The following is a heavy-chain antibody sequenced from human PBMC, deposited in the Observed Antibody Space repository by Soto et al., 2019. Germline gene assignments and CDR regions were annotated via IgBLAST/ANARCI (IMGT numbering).Heavy chain of an antibody. V-gene: IGHV4-34*01. D-gene: IGHD2-2*03. CDR2: INHSGST. Sequence: SLTCAVDGGSFRGYYWISIRQPPGKGLEWIGEINHSGSTNYNPSLKSRVTISVDTSKNQFSLKLSSVTAADTAVYYCARLGYCSSTSCYPWGQGTLVTVPS. J-gene: IGHJ5*02. CDR1: GGSFRGYY. CDR3: ARLGYCSSTSCYP.